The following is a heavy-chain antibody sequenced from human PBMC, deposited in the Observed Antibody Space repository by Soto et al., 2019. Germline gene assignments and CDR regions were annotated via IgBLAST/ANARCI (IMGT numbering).Heavy chain of an antibody. CDR2: IYYSGST. CDR3: ARHAGRYSGYDDYGDYGPHFDY. V-gene: IGHV4-39*01. D-gene: IGHD5-12*01. J-gene: IGHJ4*02. Sequence: PSETLSLTCTVSGGSISSSSYYWGWIRQPPGKGLEWIGSIYYSGSTYYKTSLKSRVTISVDTSKNQFSLKLSSVTAADTAVYYCARHAGRYSGYDDYGDYGPHFDYWGQGTLVTVSS. CDR1: GGSISSSSYY.